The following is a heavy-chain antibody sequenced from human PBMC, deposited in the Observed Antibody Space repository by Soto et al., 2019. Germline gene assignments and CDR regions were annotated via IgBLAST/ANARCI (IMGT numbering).Heavy chain of an antibody. CDR3: ARWGIAAGDY. CDR2: IWYDGSNK. CDR1: GFTFSSYG. Sequence: QVQLVESGGGVVQPGRSLRLSCAASGFTFSSYGMHWVRQAPGKGLEWVAVIWYDGSNKYYADSVKGRFTISRDNSKKTMYLQMNRRRAEETAVYYCARWGIAAGDYWGQGTLVTFSS. D-gene: IGHD6-13*01. V-gene: IGHV3-33*01. J-gene: IGHJ4*02.